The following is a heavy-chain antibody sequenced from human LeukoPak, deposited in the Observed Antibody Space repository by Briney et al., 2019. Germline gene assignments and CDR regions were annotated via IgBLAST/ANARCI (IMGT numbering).Heavy chain of an antibody. CDR3: ARGQYYYGSGSYYPPYY. Sequence: PSETLSLTCAVYGGSFSGYYWSWIRQPPGKGLEWIGEINHSGSTNYNPSPKSRVTISVDTSKNQFSLKLSSVTAADTAVYYCARGQYYYGSGSYYPPYYWGQGTLVTVSS. CDR1: GGSFSGYY. V-gene: IGHV4-34*01. D-gene: IGHD3-10*01. CDR2: INHSGST. J-gene: IGHJ4*02.